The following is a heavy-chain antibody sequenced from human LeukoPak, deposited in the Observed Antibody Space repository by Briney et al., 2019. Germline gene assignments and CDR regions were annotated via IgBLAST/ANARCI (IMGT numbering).Heavy chain of an antibody. CDR2: ISAYNGNT. Sequence: ASVTVSCKASGYTFTSYGISWVRQAPGQGLEWMGWISAYNGNTNYAQKLQGRVTMTTDTSTSTAYMELRSLRSDDTAVYYCARRQQQPRRDYYGMDVWGQGTTVTVSS. CDR1: GYTFTSYG. D-gene: IGHD6-13*01. V-gene: IGHV1-18*01. J-gene: IGHJ6*02. CDR3: ARRQQQPRRDYYGMDV.